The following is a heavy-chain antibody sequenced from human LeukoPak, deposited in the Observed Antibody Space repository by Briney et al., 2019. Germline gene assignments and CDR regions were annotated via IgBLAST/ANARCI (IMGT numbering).Heavy chain of an antibody. CDR1: GFTFSSYG. J-gene: IGHJ2*01. D-gene: IGHD4-17*01. CDR3: AKESTDYAPWYFDL. Sequence: PGRSLRLSCAASGFTFSSYGMHGVRQAPGKGLEWGAVIWYDGSNKYYADSVKGRFTISRDNSKNTLYLQMNSLRAEDTAVYYCAKESTDYAPWYFDLWGRGTLVTVSS. V-gene: IGHV3-33*06. CDR2: IWYDGSNK.